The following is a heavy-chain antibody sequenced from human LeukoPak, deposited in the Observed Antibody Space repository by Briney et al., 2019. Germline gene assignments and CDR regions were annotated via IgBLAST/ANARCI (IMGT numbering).Heavy chain of an antibody. Sequence: GGSLRLSCTASGFTFNNYTMNWVRQAPGKGLEWVSVIYSGGSTYYADSVKGRFTISRDNSKNTLYLQMNSLRAEDTAVYYCARDSRSAAAGTRGSDYWAREPWSPSPQ. D-gene: IGHD6-13*01. J-gene: IGHJ4*02. CDR1: GFTFNNYT. V-gene: IGHV3-66*01. CDR3: ARDSRSAAAGTRGSDY. CDR2: IYSGGST.